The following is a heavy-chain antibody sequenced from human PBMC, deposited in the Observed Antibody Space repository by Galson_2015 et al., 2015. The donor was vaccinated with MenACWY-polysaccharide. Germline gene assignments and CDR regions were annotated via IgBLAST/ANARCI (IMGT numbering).Heavy chain of an antibody. D-gene: IGHD4-17*01. J-gene: IGHJ4*02. CDR2: ISGGGGIT. V-gene: IGHV3-23*01. CDR1: GFTFSTCD. CDR3: ARKSTVTSNFDY. Sequence: SLRLSCAVSGFTFSTCDMSWVRQAPGKGLEWVSTISGGGGITFYGDSVKGRFTISRDNSRNTLSLQMNSLRAEDTAVYFCARKSTVTSNFDYWGQGTLVTVSS.